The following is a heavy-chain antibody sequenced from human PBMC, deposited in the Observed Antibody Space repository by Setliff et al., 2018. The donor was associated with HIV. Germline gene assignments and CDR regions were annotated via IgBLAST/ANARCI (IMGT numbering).Heavy chain of an antibody. V-gene: IGHV3-7*01. CDR3: ARDSDGSLDY. CDR2: IKKDGSEQ. D-gene: IGHD1-26*01. J-gene: IGHJ4*02. Sequence: PGGSLRLSCAASGFSFSSYGMHWVRQAPGKGLEWVANIKKDGSEQNYVESLKGRFTISRDNAKNSLSLQMNGLRAEDTAVYYCARDSDGSLDYWGQGTLVTVSS. CDR1: GFSFSSYG.